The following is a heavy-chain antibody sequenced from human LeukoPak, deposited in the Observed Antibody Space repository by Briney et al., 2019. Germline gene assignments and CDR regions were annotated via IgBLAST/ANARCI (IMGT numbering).Heavy chain of an antibody. CDR1: GFTFSSYG. V-gene: IGHV3-30*02. CDR2: IRYDGSNK. CDR3: AKDEGRYSYGIGFDY. J-gene: IGHJ4*02. Sequence: GGSLRLSCAAPGFTFSSYGMHWVRQAPGKGLEWVAFIRYDGSNKYYADSVKGRFTISRDNSKNTLYLQMNSLRAEDTAVYYRAKDEGRYSYGIGFDYWGQGTLVTVSS. D-gene: IGHD5-18*01.